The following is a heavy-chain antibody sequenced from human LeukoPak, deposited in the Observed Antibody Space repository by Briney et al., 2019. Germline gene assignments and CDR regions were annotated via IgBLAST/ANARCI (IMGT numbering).Heavy chain of an antibody. Sequence: PSETLSLTCTVSGGSISSSSYYWGWIRQPPGKGLEWIGNIYYSGSTYYNPSLKSRVTISVDTSKNQFSLKLSSVTAADTAVYYCARGVSVLAAAGPTQTYYYYYMDVWGKGTTVTISS. CDR1: GGSISSSSYY. CDR2: IYYSGST. D-gene: IGHD6-13*01. CDR3: ARGVSVLAAAGPTQTYYYYYMDV. V-gene: IGHV4-39*07. J-gene: IGHJ6*03.